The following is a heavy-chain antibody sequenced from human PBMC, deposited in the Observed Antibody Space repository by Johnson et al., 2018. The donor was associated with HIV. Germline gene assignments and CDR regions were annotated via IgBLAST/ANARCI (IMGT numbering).Heavy chain of an antibody. V-gene: IGHV3-33*01. CDR2: IWYDGSNK. Sequence: QVQLVESGGGVVQPGRSLRLSCAASGFTFSTYGMHWVRQAPGKGLEWVALIWYDGSNKYYADSVKGRFTISRDNSKNTLYLQMNSLRAEDTALYYCASGDELGDDAFDIWGQGTMVTVSS. CDR1: GFTFSTYG. CDR3: ASGDELGDDAFDI. J-gene: IGHJ3*02. D-gene: IGHD7-27*01.